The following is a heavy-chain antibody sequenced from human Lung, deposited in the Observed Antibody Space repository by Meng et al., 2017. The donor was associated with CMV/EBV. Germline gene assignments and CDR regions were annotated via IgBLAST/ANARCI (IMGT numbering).Heavy chain of an antibody. D-gene: IGHD2-2*01. CDR2: ISAYNGNT. CDR3: ATNALYCSSTSCYSRCNYYYYYGMDV. J-gene: IGHJ6*02. CDR1: GYTFTSYG. Sequence: ASVKVSXKASGYTFTSYGISWVRQAPGQGLEWMGWISAYNGNTNYAQKLQSRVAMTTDTSTSTAYMELRSLRSDDTAVYYCATNALYCSSTSCYSRCNYYYYYGMDVWGQGTTVTVSS. V-gene: IGHV1-18*01.